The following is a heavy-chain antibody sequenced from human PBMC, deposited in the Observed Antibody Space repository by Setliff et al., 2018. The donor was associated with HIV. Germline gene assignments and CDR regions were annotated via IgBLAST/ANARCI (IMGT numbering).Heavy chain of an antibody. V-gene: IGHV4-4*07. J-gene: IGHJ6*03. D-gene: IGHD1-20*01. Sequence: PSETLSLTCTVSGGSITGYYWSWIRQPPGKGLESLGRIYTSGNMIYNPSLKSRVTMSADTSRNQLSLKLSSVTAADTAVYYCARGIGTRYNYYMDVWGIGTTVTVSS. CDR2: IYTSGNM. CDR1: GGSITGYY. CDR3: ARGIGTRYNYYMDV.